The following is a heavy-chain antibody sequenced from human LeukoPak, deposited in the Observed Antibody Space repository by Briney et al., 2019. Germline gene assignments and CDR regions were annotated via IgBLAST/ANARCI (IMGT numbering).Heavy chain of an antibody. J-gene: IGHJ6*03. V-gene: IGHV4-61*02. CDR2: ISSSGST. Sequence: PSETLSLTCTVSGDSISSGDYYWSWIRQPAGKGLEWIGRISSSGSTNYNPSLKSRVTISVDTSKNQFSLKLSSVTAADTAVYYCARATCGGDCYWRFKDYYYYMDVWGKGTTVTVSS. D-gene: IGHD2-21*02. CDR3: ARATCGGDCYWRFKDYYYYMDV. CDR1: GDSISSGDYY.